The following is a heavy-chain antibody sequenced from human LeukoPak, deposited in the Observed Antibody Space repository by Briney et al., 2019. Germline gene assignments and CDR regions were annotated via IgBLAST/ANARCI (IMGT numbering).Heavy chain of an antibody. Sequence: GASLRLSCAASGFTFSSYAMSWVRQAPGKGLEWLSAISGSGGTTYYADSVKGRFTISRDNSKNTLYLQMNSLRAEDTAVYYCAKTLRYFDWLSDFDYWGQGTLVTVSS. CDR1: GFTFSSYA. J-gene: IGHJ4*02. CDR3: AKTLRYFDWLSDFDY. D-gene: IGHD3-9*01. V-gene: IGHV3-23*01. CDR2: ISGSGGTT.